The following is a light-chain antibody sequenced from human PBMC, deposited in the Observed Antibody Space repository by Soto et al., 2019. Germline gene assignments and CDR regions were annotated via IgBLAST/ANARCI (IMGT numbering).Light chain of an antibody. J-gene: IGKJ1*01. CDR3: QHYNNWPPWT. CDR1: QSVSIN. Sequence: EIVMTQSPATLSVSPGERATLSCRASQSVSINLAWYQQKPGQAPRLLVYRASTRATGVPARFSGSGSGTDFTLTISNVQSEDFAVYYCQHYNNWPPWTFGQGTKVEIK. V-gene: IGKV3-15*01. CDR2: RAS.